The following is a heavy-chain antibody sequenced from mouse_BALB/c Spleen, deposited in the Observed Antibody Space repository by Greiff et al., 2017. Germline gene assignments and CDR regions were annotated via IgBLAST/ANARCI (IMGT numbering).Heavy chain of an antibody. J-gene: IGHJ3*01. CDR3: ARMVDYDWFAY. CDR1: GYTFTSYV. V-gene: IGHV1-14*01. D-gene: IGHD2-4*01. Sequence: VHVKQSGPELVKPGASVKMSCKASGYTFTSYVMHWVKQKPGQGLEWIGYINPYNDGTKYNEKFKGKATLTSDKSSSTAYMELSSLTSEDSAVYYCARMVDYDWFAYWGQGTLVTVSA. CDR2: INPYNDGT.